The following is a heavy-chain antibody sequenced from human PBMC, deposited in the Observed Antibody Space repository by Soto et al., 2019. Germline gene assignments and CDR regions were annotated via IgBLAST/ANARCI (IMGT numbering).Heavy chain of an antibody. CDR3: ARDRGQLVPFDY. V-gene: IGHV4-61*01. D-gene: IGHD6-13*01. Sequence: QVQLQESGPGLVKPSETLSLTCTVSGGSVSSGSYYWSWIRQPPGKGLEWIGYIYYSGSTTYNPSLKSRXXIXLXXSKNQFSLKLSSVTAADTAVYYCARDRGQLVPFDYWGQGTLVTVSS. CDR2: IYYSGST. CDR1: GGSVSSGSYY. J-gene: IGHJ4*02.